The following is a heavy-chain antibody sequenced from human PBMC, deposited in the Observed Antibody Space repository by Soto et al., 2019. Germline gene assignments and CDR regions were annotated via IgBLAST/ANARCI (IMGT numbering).Heavy chain of an antibody. J-gene: IGHJ4*02. CDR1: GFTFKNYG. CDR2: SSATGAGT. Sequence: GSLRLSCAASGFTFKNYGMNWVRQAPGKGLEWVSFSSATGAGTYYADSVKGRFTISRDNSKNTLYLQMTSLRADDAAVYYCAKDRRAGGNYGFYSDFWGQGALVTVSS. V-gene: IGHV3-23*01. D-gene: IGHD1-7*01. CDR3: AKDRRAGGNYGFYSDF.